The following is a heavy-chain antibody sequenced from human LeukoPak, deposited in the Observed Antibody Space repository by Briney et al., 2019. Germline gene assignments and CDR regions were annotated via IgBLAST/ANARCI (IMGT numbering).Heavy chain of an antibody. CDR2: ISSSSSYI. CDR1: GFTFSSYS. Sequence: PGGSLRLSCAASGFTFSSYSMNWVRQAPGKGLEWVSFISSSSSYIYYADSMKGRFTISRDNAKNSLYLQMNSLRAEDTAVYYCARGARKRDDYGGFFDFWGQGTLVTVSS. J-gene: IGHJ4*02. D-gene: IGHD4-23*01. CDR3: ARGARKRDDYGGFFDF. V-gene: IGHV3-21*01.